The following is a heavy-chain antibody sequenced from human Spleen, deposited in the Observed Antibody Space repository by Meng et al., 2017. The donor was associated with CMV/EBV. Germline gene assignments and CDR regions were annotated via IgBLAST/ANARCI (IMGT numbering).Heavy chain of an antibody. D-gene: IGHD6-13*01. V-gene: IGHV1-18*01. CDR2: ISAYNGNT. CDR1: GYTFTSYG. J-gene: IGHJ1*01. Sequence: QVQMVQSGAEVKKPGASVKFSCKASGYTFTSYGMSWLLQAPGQGLEWMGWISAYNGNTIYAQKVQGRVTMTTDASTNTAYLELRSLRSDDTAVYYCARDQQLIPAEYFQHWGPGTLVTVSS. CDR3: ARDQQLIPAEYFQH.